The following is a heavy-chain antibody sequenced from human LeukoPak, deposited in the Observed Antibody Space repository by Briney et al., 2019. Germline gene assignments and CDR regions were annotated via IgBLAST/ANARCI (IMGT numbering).Heavy chain of an antibody. Sequence: GGSLRLSCAASEFSVGSNYMTWVRQAPGKGLEWVSLIYSGGSTYYADSVKGRFTISRDNAKNSLYLQMNSLRAEDTAVYYCASTNYYDSSGKFAFDIWGQGTMVTVSS. CDR1: EFSVGSNY. V-gene: IGHV3-66*01. J-gene: IGHJ3*02. CDR2: IYSGGST. D-gene: IGHD3-22*01. CDR3: ASTNYYDSSGKFAFDI.